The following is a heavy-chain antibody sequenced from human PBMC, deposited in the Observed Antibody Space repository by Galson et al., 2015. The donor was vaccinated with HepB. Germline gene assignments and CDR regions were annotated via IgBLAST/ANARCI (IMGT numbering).Heavy chain of an antibody. J-gene: IGHJ4*02. CDR3: AKDLNSGSYLFDY. CDR1: GFTFSSYA. CDR2: ISGSGGST. Sequence: SLRLSCAASGFTFSSYAMSWVRQAPGKGLEWVSAISGSGGSTYYADSVKGRFTISRDNSKNTLYLQMNSLRAEDTAVYYCAKDLNSGSYLFDYWGQGTLVTVSS. D-gene: IGHD1-26*01. V-gene: IGHV3-23*01.